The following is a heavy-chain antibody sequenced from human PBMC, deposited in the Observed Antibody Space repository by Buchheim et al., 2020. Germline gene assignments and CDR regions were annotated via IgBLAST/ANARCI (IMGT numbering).Heavy chain of an antibody. CDR3: AREERWLQRSFDY. Sequence: QVQLQESGPGLVKPSQTLSLTCTFSGGSISIGDYYWSWIRQPPGKGLEWIGYIYYSGSTYSNPSLKSRVTISVDPSKNHFSLKLSSVTDADTAVYYCAREERWLQRSFDYWGQGTL. CDR2: IYYSGST. CDR1: GGSISIGDYY. V-gene: IGHV4-30-4*01. J-gene: IGHJ4*02. D-gene: IGHD5-24*01.